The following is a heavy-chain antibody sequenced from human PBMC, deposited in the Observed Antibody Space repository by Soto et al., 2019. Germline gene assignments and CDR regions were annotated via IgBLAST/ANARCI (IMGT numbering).Heavy chain of an antibody. CDR3: TRLDHDSSGYRVGDY. Sequence: HPGGSLRLSCAASGFTFSGSAMHWVRQASGKGLEWVGRIRSKANSYATAYAASVKGRFTISRDDSKNTAYLQMNSLKTEDTAVYYCTRLDHDSSGYRVGDYWGQGTLVTVSS. V-gene: IGHV3-73*01. CDR2: IRSKANSYAT. CDR1: GFTFSGSA. J-gene: IGHJ4*02. D-gene: IGHD3-22*01.